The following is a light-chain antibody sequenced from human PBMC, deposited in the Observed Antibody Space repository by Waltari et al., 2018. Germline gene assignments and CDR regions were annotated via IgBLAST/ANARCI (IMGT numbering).Light chain of an antibody. V-gene: IGKV3-11*01. J-gene: IGKJ4*01. Sequence: EIVLTQSPATLSLSPGERATLSCRASQSVGANLALYQQIAGQAPRLLIYDASNRATGIPARFSGSGSGADFTLTISSLDPEDFAVYYCQQRYNWPPTFGGGTKVEIE. CDR1: QSVGAN. CDR3: QQRYNWPPT. CDR2: DAS.